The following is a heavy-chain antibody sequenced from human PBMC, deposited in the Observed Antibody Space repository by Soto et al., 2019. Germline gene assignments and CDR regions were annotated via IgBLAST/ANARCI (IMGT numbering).Heavy chain of an antibody. Sequence: SETLSLTCTVSGGSISSSSYYWGWIRQPPGKGLEWIGSSYYSGSTYYNPSLKSRVTISVDTSKNQFSLKLSSVTAADTAVYYCARETAADDYVWGSYRLSYYFDYWGQGTLVTVSS. J-gene: IGHJ4*02. CDR2: SYYSGST. CDR3: ARETAADDYVWGSYRLSYYFDY. V-gene: IGHV4-39*02. CDR1: GGSISSSSYY. D-gene: IGHD3-16*02.